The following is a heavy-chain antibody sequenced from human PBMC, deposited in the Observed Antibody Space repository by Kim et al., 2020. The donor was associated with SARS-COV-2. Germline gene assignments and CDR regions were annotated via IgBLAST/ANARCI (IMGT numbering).Heavy chain of an antibody. J-gene: IGHJ4*02. Sequence: GGSLRLSCAASGFTFSYYEMNWVRQAPGKGLEWLSYISSSGSSIYYADSVKGRFTIPRDNTKNSLYLQMNSLRAEDTATYYCARSRWGGGDYRDYFDYWGQGSLVTVSS. V-gene: IGHV3-48*03. CDR1: GFTFSYYE. D-gene: IGHD3-16*01. CDR3: ARSRWGGGDYRDYFDY. CDR2: ISSSGSSI.